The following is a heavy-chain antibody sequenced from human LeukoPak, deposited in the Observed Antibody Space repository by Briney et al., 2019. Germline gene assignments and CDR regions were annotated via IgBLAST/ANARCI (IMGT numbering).Heavy chain of an antibody. CDR3: AKAIVVLTSGQFWDY. CDR2: ISGSGINT. J-gene: IGHJ4*02. CDR1: GFTFRNYG. Sequence: GGSLRLSCAASGFTFRNYGMSWVRQAPGKGLEWVSAISGSGINTYYADSVKGRFTISSDNSKNTLYLQMNSLRAEDTAIYYCAKAIVVLTSGQFWDYWGQGTLVTVSS. V-gene: IGHV3-23*01. D-gene: IGHD2/OR15-2a*01.